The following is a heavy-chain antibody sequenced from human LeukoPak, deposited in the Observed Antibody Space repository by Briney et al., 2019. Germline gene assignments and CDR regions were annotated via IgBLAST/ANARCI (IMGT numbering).Heavy chain of an antibody. D-gene: IGHD2-15*01. CDR2: INPNSGGT. CDR3: AREGGLGYCSGGSCYPTGADY. V-gene: IGHV1-2*02. Sequence: ASVKVSCKASGYTFTGNYMHWVRQAPGQGLEWMGWINPNSGGTNYAQKFQGRVTMTRDTSIGTAYMELNRLRSDDTAVYYCAREGGLGYCSGGSCYPTGADYWGQGTLVTVSS. J-gene: IGHJ4*02. CDR1: GYTFTGNY.